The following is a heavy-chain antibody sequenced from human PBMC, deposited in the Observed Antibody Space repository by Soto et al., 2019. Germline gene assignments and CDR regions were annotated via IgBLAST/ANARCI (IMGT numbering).Heavy chain of an antibody. Sequence: GAAVKVSCKASGFTFTSSAAQWVRQARGQRLEWMGWISAYNGNTNYAQKLQGRVTMTTDTSTSTAYMELRSLRSDDTAVYYCARALYSSSSLYNWFDPWGQGTLVTVSS. V-gene: IGHV1-18*01. CDR2: ISAYNGNT. J-gene: IGHJ5*02. CDR1: GFTFTSSA. CDR3: ARALYSSSSLYNWFDP. D-gene: IGHD6-6*01.